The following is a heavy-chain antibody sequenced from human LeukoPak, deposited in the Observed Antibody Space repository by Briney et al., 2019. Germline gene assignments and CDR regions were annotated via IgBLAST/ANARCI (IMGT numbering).Heavy chain of an antibody. CDR2: IQQDGSEK. D-gene: IGHD1-26*01. CDR1: GFTFSSYW. Sequence: PGGSLRLSCAASGFTFSSYWMSWVRQTPGKGLEWVANIQQDGSEKNYVDSVKGRFTISRDTAKNSLYLQMNSLRAEDTAVYYCARGGSCGSFDYWGQGTLVTVFS. J-gene: IGHJ4*02. CDR3: ARGGSCGSFDY. V-gene: IGHV3-7*01.